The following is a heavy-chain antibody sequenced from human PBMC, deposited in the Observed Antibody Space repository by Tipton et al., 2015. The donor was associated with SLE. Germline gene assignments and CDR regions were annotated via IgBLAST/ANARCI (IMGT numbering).Heavy chain of an antibody. V-gene: IGHV4-39*07. CDR1: GGSISSSSYN. CDR2: IYYSGST. J-gene: IGHJ4*02. CDR3: ARRRESSSSLDY. Sequence: TLSLTCTVSGGSISSSSYNWGWIRQPPGKGLEWIGSIYYSGSTYYNPSLKSRVTISVDTSKNQFSLKLSSVTAADTAVYYCARRRESSSSLDYWGQGTLVTVSP. D-gene: IGHD6-6*01.